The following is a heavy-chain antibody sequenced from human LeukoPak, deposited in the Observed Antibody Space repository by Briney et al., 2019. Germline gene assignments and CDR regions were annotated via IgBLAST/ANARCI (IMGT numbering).Heavy chain of an antibody. V-gene: IGHV1-69*04. Sequence: SVKVSCKASGGTFSSYAIRWVRQAPGQGLEWMGRIIPILGIANYAQKFQGRVTITADKSTSTAYMELSSLRSEDTAVYYCARVGGGYGSGSYFDYWGQGTLVTVSS. CDR1: GGTFSSYA. D-gene: IGHD3-10*01. J-gene: IGHJ4*02. CDR2: IIPILGIA. CDR3: ARVGGGYGSGSYFDY.